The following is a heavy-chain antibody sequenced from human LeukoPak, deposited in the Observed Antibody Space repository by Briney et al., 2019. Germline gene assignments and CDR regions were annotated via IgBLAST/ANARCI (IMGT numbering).Heavy chain of an antibody. V-gene: IGHV1-69*01. CDR3: ARLYYYDSSGYYNDAFDI. CDR1: GGTFSSYA. Sequence: SVKVSCKASGGTFSSYAISWVRQAPGQGLEWMGGIIPIFGTANYAQKFQGRVTITADESTSTAYMELSSLRSEDTAVYYCARLYYYDSSGYYNDAFDIWGQGTMVTVSS. J-gene: IGHJ3*02. D-gene: IGHD3-22*01. CDR2: IIPIFGTA.